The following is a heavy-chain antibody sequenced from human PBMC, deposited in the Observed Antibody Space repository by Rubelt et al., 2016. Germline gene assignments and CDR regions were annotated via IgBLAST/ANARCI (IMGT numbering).Heavy chain of an antibody. J-gene: IGHJ3*01. Sequence: QMQLKQWGAGLLKSSETMSLTCVVYAESISDYYWTWIRQAPGKGLEWVGELYYTGSTNYNPSLRSRVTVSVDTSNNQISLRLTSVTAADTAGYYCVRGRRRYFEYSLSYDFDLWGQGTMVTVSS. V-gene: IGHV4-34*02. CDR3: VRGRRRYFEYSLSYDFDL. D-gene: IGHD3-9*01. CDR1: AESISDYY. CDR2: LYYTGST.